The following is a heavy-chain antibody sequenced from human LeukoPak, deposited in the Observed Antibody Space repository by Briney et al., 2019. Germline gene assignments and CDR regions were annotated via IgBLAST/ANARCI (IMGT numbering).Heavy chain of an antibody. CDR2: IYKSGTT. CDR1: GGSIVGDL. V-gene: IGHV4-4*07. D-gene: IGHD2-8*01. Sequence: PSETLSLTCTVSGGSIVGDLGRWIRQSAGKGLEWIGRIYKSGTTNYNPSFRSRVPMSVDTSKNHFSLTLTSVTAADTAVHYCAREQSYQDTNGYSYFFDSWGQGSLVTVSS. CDR3: AREQSYQDTNGYSYFFDS. J-gene: IGHJ4*02.